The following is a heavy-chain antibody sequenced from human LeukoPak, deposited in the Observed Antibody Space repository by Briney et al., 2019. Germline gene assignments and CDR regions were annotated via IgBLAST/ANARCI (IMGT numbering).Heavy chain of an antibody. CDR2: INSDGSST. CDR3: ARVGLSGYDYHGDY. CDR1: GFTFSSYW. Sequence: GGSLRLSCAASGFTFSSYWMHWVRHAPGKGLVWVSRINSDGSSTSYADSVKGRFTISRDNAKNTLYLQMNSLRAEDTAVYYCARVGLSGYDYHGDYWGQGTLVTVSS. J-gene: IGHJ4*02. D-gene: IGHD5-12*01. V-gene: IGHV3-74*01.